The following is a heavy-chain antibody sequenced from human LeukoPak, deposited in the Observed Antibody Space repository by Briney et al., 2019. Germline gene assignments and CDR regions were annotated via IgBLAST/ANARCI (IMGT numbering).Heavy chain of an antibody. CDR1: GFTLSSYS. V-gene: IGHV3-21*01. CDR3: ARSEVDAFDI. J-gene: IGHJ3*02. D-gene: IGHD3-3*01. Sequence: GGSLRLSCAASGFTLSSYSMNWVRQGPGKGLEWVSSISSSSTYMYYADSVKGRFTISRDNAKNSLYLQMNSLRAEDTAVYYCARSEVDAFDIWGQGTMVTVSS. CDR2: ISSSSTYM.